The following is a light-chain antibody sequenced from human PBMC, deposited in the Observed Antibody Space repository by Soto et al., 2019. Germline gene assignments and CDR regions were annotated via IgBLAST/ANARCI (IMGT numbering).Light chain of an antibody. V-gene: IGLV2-14*01. CDR1: SSDVGGYNY. CDR3: SSYTGNNPFFV. Sequence: QSVLTQPASVSGSDGQSITISCTGTSSDVGGYNYVSWYQQRPGKAPKLMIFEVSNRPSGVSNRFSGSKSDNTASLTISGLQGDDEADYYCSSYTGNNPFFVFGTGTKVTVL. CDR2: EVS. J-gene: IGLJ1*01.